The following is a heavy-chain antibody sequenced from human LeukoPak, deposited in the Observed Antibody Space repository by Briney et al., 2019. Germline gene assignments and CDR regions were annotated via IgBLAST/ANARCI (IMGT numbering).Heavy chain of an antibody. V-gene: IGHV3-7*01. CDR3: VRDLGHSRHYFEY. J-gene: IGHJ4*02. CDR1: GFTFNSFF. D-gene: IGHD7-27*01. Sequence: PGGSLRLSCAASGFTFNSFFLNWVRLTPGRELEWLACISQDGSETFYMDSVRGRFTISRDNTKNSLYLQMDSLRAEDTAVYFCVRDLGHSRHYFEYWGQGAPVTVSS. CDR2: ISQDGSET.